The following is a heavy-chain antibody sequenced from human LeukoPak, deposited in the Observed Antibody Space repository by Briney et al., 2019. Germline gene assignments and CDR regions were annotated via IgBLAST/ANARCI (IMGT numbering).Heavy chain of an antibody. CDR2: IYYSGTT. V-gene: IGHV4-4*02. J-gene: IGHJ4*02. Sequence: SETLSLTCAVSGGSIGSSYWWTWVRQPPEKGLEWIGAIYYSGTTKYNPSLKSRVTMSVDTSKNQFSLKLSSVTAADTAVFYCARDRYYYDSSGYYVFDYWGQGTLVTVSS. D-gene: IGHD3-22*01. CDR1: GGSIGSSYW. CDR3: ARDRYYYDSSGYYVFDY.